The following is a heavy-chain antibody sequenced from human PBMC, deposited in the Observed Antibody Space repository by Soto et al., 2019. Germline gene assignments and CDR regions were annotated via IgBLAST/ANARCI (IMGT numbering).Heavy chain of an antibody. CDR3: ARIFGVVIGMDV. CDR2: INHSGST. D-gene: IGHD3-3*01. J-gene: IGHJ6*02. V-gene: IGHV4-34*01. CDR1: GGSFSGYY. Sequence: SETLSLTCAVYGGSFSGYYWSWIRQPPGKWLEWIGEINHSGSTNYNPSLKSRVTISVDTSKNQFSLKLSSVTAADTAVYYCARIFGVVIGMDVWGQGXTVTVSS.